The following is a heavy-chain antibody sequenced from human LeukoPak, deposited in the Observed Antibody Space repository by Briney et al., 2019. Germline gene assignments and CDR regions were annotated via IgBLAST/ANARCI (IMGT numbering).Heavy chain of an antibody. Sequence: GESLKISCKGSGYSFTNYWIGWVRQMPGQGLVWMGILYPDDSDTRYSPSFQGQVTISADKSISTAYLQWSSLKASDTAMYYCARLSIVATTAGGFDYWGQGTLVTVSS. J-gene: IGHJ4*02. CDR2: LYPDDSDT. CDR3: ARLSIVATTAGGFDY. CDR1: GYSFTNYW. V-gene: IGHV5-51*01. D-gene: IGHD5-12*01.